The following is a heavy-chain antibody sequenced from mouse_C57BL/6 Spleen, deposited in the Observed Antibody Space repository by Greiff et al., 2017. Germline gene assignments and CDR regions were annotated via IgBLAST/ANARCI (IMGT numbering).Heavy chain of an antibody. D-gene: IGHD1-1*01. Sequence: EVNLVESGGGLVKPGGSLKLSCAASGFTFSSYAMSWVRQTPEKRLEWVATISDGGSYTYYPDNVKGRFTISRDNAKNNLYLQMSHLKSEDTAMYYCARENYGSSPFADWGQGTLVTVSA. CDR1: GFTFSSYA. J-gene: IGHJ3*01. CDR3: ARENYGSSPFAD. V-gene: IGHV5-4*01. CDR2: ISDGGSYT.